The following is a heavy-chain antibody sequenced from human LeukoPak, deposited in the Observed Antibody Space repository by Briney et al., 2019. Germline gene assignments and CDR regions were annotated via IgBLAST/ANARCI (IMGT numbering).Heavy chain of an antibody. V-gene: IGHV3-30-3*01. J-gene: IGHJ1*01. CDR2: ISYDGSNK. CDR1: GFTFSSYA. CDR3: ASRYCSSTSCRLIYFQH. Sequence: GGSLRLSCAASGFTFSSYAMHWVRQAPGKGLEWVAVISYDGSNKYYADSVKGRFTISRDNSKNTLYLQMNSLRAEDTAVYYCASRYCSSTSCRLIYFQHWGQGTLVTVSS. D-gene: IGHD2-2*01.